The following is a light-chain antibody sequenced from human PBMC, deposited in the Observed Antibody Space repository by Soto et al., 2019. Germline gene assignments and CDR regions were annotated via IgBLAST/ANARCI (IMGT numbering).Light chain of an antibody. CDR3: QQYNSYSFT. CDR1: QSLSSSY. V-gene: IGKV3-20*01. CDR2: GTS. Sequence: EIVLTQSPGTLSLSPGERATLSCRASQSLSSSYLAWYQQKPGQAPRLLIYGTSIRATGIPDRFSGSGSGTDFTLTITRLEPEDFAVYYCQQYNSYSFTFGPGTKVDIK. J-gene: IGKJ3*01.